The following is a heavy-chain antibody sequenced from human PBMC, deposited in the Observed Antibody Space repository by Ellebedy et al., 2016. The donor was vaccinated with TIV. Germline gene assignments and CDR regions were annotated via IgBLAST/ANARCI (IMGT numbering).Heavy chain of an antibody. Sequence: GGSLRLSCDPSGFTVSSSYMNWVRQAPGKGPEWVSLLYPGGTPFYADSVRGRFTISRDSLKNTLFLQMDSLRPEDTAVYYCAIEISDAFAVWGQGTSVTVS. J-gene: IGHJ6*02. CDR3: AIEISDAFAV. D-gene: IGHD2/OR15-2a*01. CDR2: LYPGGTP. CDR1: GFTVSSSY. V-gene: IGHV3-53*05.